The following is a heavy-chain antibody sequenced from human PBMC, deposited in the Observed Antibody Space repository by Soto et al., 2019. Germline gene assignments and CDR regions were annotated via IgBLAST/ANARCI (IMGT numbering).Heavy chain of an antibody. J-gene: IGHJ5*02. CDR1: GYTFTSYG. V-gene: IGHV1-18*04. CDR2: ISAYNGNT. D-gene: IGHD5-18*01. CDR3: ARSWIQIGSVMSGWFDP. Sequence: QVQLVQSGAEVKKPGASVKVSCKASGYTFTSYGISWVRQAPGQGLEWRGWISAYNGNTNYAQKLQGRVTMTTDTSTSPAYRALRSLRSDDTAVYYCARSWIQIGSVMSGWFDPWGQGTLVTVSS.